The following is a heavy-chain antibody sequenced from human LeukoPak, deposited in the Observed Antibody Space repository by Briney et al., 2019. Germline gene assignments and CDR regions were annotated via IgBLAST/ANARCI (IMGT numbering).Heavy chain of an antibody. CDR2: IKQDGSEK. CDR3: ARGRTFDP. CDR1: EFTFSDAW. D-gene: IGHD3/OR15-3a*01. J-gene: IGHJ5*02. V-gene: IGHV3-7*01. Sequence: PGGSLRLSCAASEFTFSDAWMSWVRQAPGKGLEWVANIKQDGSEKYYVDSVKGRFTISRDNAKNSLYLQMNSLRAEDTAVYYCARGRTFDPWGQGTLVTVSS.